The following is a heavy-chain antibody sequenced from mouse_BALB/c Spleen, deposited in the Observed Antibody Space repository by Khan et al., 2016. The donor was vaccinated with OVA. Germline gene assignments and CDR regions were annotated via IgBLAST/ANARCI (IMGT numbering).Heavy chain of an antibody. Sequence: EVELVESGGDLVKPGGSLTLSCAASGFTFSSYGMSWVRQTPDKRLEWVATISSGGSYIYYHDSVKGRFTISRDNVKNTLYLQMSSLRSEDTAMYYCASPPGDYGSKSYFDYWGQGTTLTVSS. CDR3: ASPPGDYGSKSYFDY. D-gene: IGHD1-1*01. J-gene: IGHJ2*01. CDR1: GFTFSSYG. V-gene: IGHV5-6*01. CDR2: ISSGGSYI.